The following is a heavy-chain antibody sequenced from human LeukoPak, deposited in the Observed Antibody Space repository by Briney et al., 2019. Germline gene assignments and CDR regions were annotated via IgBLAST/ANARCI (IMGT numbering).Heavy chain of an antibody. D-gene: IGHD1-26*01. J-gene: IGHJ4*02. CDR1: GFTFSSYE. CDR3: ARVGGASFDY. V-gene: IGHV3-48*03. Sequence: PGGSLRLSCAASGFTFSSYEMNWVRQALGKGLEWVSYISSSGSTIYYADSVKGRFTISRDNAKNTLYLQMNSLRAEDTAVYYCARVGGASFDYWGQGTLVTVSS. CDR2: ISSSGSTI.